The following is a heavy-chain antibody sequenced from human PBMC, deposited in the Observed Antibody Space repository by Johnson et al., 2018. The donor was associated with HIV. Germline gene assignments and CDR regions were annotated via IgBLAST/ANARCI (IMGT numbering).Heavy chain of an antibody. CDR1: GFTFRSYT. V-gene: IGHV3-30-3*01. J-gene: IGHJ3*02. Sequence: QVQLVESGGGLVQPGGSLRLSCAAFGFTFRSYTVHWVRQAPGKGLEWVAVISYDGTKKYYADSVTGRFTISRDNSKNTLYLQMNSLRAEDTAVYYCAREKIRAFDIWGQGTMVTVSS. CDR2: ISYDGTKK. CDR3: AREKIRAFDI.